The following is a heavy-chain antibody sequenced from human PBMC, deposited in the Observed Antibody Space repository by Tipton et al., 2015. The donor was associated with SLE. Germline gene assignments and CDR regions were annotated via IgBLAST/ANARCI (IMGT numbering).Heavy chain of an antibody. CDR1: GASVSSFC. V-gene: IGHV4-59*08. D-gene: IGHD3-10*01. J-gene: IGHJ6*02. Sequence: TLSLTCTVSGASVSSFCWNWIRQSPGKGLEWTACGCNSVSTNYDPSLKSRGTISVDTSKNHFSLELTSVTAADTAVYYCARQRLRLLSPLDAWGQGTTVTVS. CDR3: ARQRLRLLSPLDA. CDR2: GCNSVST.